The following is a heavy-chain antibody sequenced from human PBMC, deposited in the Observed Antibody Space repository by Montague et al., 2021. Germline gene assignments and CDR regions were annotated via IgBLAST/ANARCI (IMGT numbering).Heavy chain of an antibody. J-gene: IGHJ5*02. CDR2: ISYSGST. Sequence: SETLSLTCTISGASVTSGSYYWSWIRQPPGKGLEWIGYISYSGSTNYNPSLKSRVTISVDTSKNQSSLKLSSVTAADSAVYYCAKVRVLPRGWFDTWGQGTLVTVSS. D-gene: IGHD3-10*01. V-gene: IGHV4-61*01. CDR3: AKVRVLPRGWFDT. CDR1: GASVTSGSYY.